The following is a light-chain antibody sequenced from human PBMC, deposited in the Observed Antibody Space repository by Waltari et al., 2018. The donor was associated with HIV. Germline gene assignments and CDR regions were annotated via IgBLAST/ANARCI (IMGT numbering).Light chain of an antibody. V-gene: IGLV2-11*01. CDR3: CSNAARATYV. Sequence: QSALAQPRSVSGSPGQSVTISCTGTSRDVGGSNYVSWFQHHPGKAPKLIIYHVTKRPSGVPDRFSASKSGNTASLTISGLQAEDEAEYYCCSNAARATYVFGTGTQVTVL. CDR2: HVT. J-gene: IGLJ1*01. CDR1: SRDVGGSNY.